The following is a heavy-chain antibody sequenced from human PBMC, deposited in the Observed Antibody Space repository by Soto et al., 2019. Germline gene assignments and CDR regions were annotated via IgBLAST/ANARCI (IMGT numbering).Heavy chain of an antibody. CDR2: INPEETTT. CDR3: TRDNFGAREY. V-gene: IGHV3-74*01. J-gene: IGHJ4*02. Sequence: PVGSLRLSCAASVFDFSSNWMHCVRQAPGKGLVWVSRINPEETTTNYADPVKGRFTISRDNALGTLYLQMNSLRVEDTAVYYCTRDNFGAREYWGQGTLVTVSS. CDR1: VFDFSSNW. D-gene: IGHD1-26*01.